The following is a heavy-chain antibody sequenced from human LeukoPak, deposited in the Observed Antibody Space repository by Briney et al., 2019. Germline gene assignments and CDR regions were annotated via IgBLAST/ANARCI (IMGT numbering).Heavy chain of an antibody. V-gene: IGHV4-4*07. J-gene: IGHJ4*02. Sequence: PSETLSLTCTVSGGSISSYYWSWIRQPAGKGLEWIGRIYSTGSTNYNPSLKSRVTMSVDTSKNQFSLRLRSVTAADTAVYYCARQIASAGAAGFDFWGQGALVTVSS. CDR3: ARQIASAGAAGFDF. CDR2: IYSTGST. D-gene: IGHD6-13*01. CDR1: GGSISSYY.